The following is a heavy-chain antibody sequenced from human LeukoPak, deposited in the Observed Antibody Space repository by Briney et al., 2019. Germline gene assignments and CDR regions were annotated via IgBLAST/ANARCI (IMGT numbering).Heavy chain of an antibody. CDR3: ARGPYSTSTIDY. J-gene: IGHJ4*02. V-gene: IGHV4-59*12. Sequence: SETLSLTCTVSGGSMSSYYWSWIRQSPGKGLEWIGYIYYSGSTNYNPSLKSRVTISVDTSKNQFSLKLSSVTAADTAVYYCARGPYSTSTIDYWGQGTLVTVSS. D-gene: IGHD2-2*01. CDR2: IYYSGST. CDR1: GGSMSSYY.